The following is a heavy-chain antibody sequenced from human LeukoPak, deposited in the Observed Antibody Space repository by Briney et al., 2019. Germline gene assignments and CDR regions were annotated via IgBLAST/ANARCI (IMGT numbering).Heavy chain of an antibody. V-gene: IGHV4-34*01. D-gene: IGHD4-23*01. CDR1: GGSFSGYY. CDR3: ARGGYGVKIDY. CDR2: INHSGST. Sequence: SETLSHTCAVYGGSFSGYYWSWIRQPPGKGLEWIGEINHSGSTNYNPSLKSRVTISVDTSKNQFSLKLSSVTAADTAVYYCARGGYGVKIDYWGQGTLVTVSS. J-gene: IGHJ4*02.